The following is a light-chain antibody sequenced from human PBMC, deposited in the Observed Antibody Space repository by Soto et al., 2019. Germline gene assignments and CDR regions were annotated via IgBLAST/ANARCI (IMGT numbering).Light chain of an antibody. CDR3: QQFSGSTYKYT. CDR2: DTS. V-gene: IGKV3D-20*01. Sequence: EIVLTQSPATLSLSPGERATLSCGASQGVVSCYLAWYQQKPGLAPRLLIYDTSSRAPGIPDRFSGSGSGADFTLTIDRLEPEDFAVYYCQQFSGSTYKYTFGQGTRLEIK. CDR1: QGVVSCY. J-gene: IGKJ2*01.